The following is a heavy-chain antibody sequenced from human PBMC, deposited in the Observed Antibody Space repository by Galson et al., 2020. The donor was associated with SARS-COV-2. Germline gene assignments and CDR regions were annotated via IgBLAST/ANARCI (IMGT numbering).Heavy chain of an antibody. CDR3: ARVNSGGFDY. Sequence: SETLSLTCTVSGGSIRSGGYYWSWIRQHPGKGLEWIGYIYYSGSTYYNPSLKSRVTISVDTSKNQFSLKLSSVTAADTAVYYCARVNSGGFDYWGQGTLVTVSS. CDR2: IYYSGST. D-gene: IGHD2-15*01. V-gene: IGHV4-31*03. J-gene: IGHJ4*02. CDR1: GGSIRSGGYY.